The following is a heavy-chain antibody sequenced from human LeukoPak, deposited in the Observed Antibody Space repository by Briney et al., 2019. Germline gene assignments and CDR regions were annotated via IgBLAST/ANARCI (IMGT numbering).Heavy chain of an antibody. CDR2: ISSSGSTI. D-gene: IGHD6-13*01. CDR3: ARGPYSSSPLGY. Sequence: GGSLRLSCAASGFTFSSYEMNWVRQAPGKGLEWVSYISSSGSTIYYADSVKGRFTISRDNSKNTLYLQMNSLRAEDTAVYYCARGPYSSSPLGYWGQGTLVTVSS. V-gene: IGHV3-48*03. J-gene: IGHJ4*02. CDR1: GFTFSSYE.